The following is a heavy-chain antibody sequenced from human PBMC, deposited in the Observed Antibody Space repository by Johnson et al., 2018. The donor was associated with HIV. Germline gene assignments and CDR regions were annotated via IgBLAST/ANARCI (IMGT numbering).Heavy chain of an antibody. CDR1: GFTFSSYW. CDR3: ARGGGFYYYDSSGYYRRVGAFDI. J-gene: IGHJ3*02. CDR2: IKQDGSEK. Sequence: EQLVESGGGLVQPGGSLRLSCAASGFTFSSYWMSWVRQAPGKGLEWVANIKQDGSEKYYVDSVKARLTISRDNAKNSLYLQMNSLRAEDTAVYYCARGGGFYYYDSSGYYRRVGAFDIWGQWTMVTVSS. V-gene: IGHV3-7*01. D-gene: IGHD3-22*01.